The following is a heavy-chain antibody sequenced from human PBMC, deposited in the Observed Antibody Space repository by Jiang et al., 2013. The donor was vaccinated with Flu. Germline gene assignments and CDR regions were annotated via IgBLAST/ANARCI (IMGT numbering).Heavy chain of an antibody. V-gene: IGHV3-30*18. CDR3: AKDLGGVPALDY. CDR1: GFTFSSYG. J-gene: IGHJ4*02. D-gene: IGHD2-2*01. Sequence: RSLRLSCAASGFTFSSYGMHWVRQAPGKGLEWVAVISYDGSNKYYADSVKGRFTISRDNSKNTLYLQMNSLRAEDTAVYYCAKDLGGVPALDYWGQGTLVTVSS. CDR2: ISYDGSNK.